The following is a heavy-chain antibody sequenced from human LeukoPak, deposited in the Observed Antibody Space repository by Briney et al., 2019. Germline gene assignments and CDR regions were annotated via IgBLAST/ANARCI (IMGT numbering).Heavy chain of an antibody. CDR2: ISYDGSNK. J-gene: IGHJ6*04. CDR3: ARCQFDWNAIYYYGMDV. Sequence: RSLRLSCAASGFTFSSYAMHWVRQAPGKGLEWVAVISYDGSNKYYADSVKGRFTISRDNSKNTLYLQMNSLRAEDTAVYYCARCQFDWNAIYYYGMDVWGKGTTVTVSS. V-gene: IGHV3-30*04. CDR1: GFTFSSYA. D-gene: IGHD1-1*01.